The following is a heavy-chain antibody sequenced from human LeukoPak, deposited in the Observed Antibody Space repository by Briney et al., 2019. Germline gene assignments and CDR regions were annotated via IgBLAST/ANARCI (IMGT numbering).Heavy chain of an antibody. CDR2: IFYSGST. CDR1: GGSISTSSYY. J-gene: IGHJ4*02. D-gene: IGHD3-22*01. V-gene: IGHV4-39*01. Sequence: SETLSLTCTVSGGSISTSSYYWGWVRQPPGKGLEWIGNIFYSGSTYYSPSLKSRVTISLDTSRNQFSLKLSSVTAADTSVYYCARHYYDSSGYRYYFDYWGQGTLVTVSS. CDR3: ARHYYDSSGYRYYFDY.